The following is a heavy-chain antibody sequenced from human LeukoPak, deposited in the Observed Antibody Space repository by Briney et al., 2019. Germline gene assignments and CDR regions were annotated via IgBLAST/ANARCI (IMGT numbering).Heavy chain of an antibody. Sequence: GRSLRLSCAASGFTFDDYAMHWLRQAPGKGLEWVAFIRYDGSNKYYADSVKGRFTISSDNSKNTLYLQMNTLRAEDTAVYYWAKRNQCYLDCWGQGTLVTVSS. CDR1: GFTFDDYA. J-gene: IGHJ4*02. CDR2: IRYDGSNK. CDR3: AKRNQCYLDC. V-gene: IGHV3-30*02. D-gene: IGHD1-14*01.